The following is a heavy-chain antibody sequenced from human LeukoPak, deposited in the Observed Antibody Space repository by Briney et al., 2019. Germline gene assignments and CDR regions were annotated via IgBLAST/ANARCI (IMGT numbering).Heavy chain of an antibody. CDR2: INQDGSEK. J-gene: IGHJ4*02. V-gene: IGHV3-7*01. CDR3: ARARFYFDY. CDR1: GFTFSTYW. D-gene: IGHD3-16*01. Sequence: GGSLRLSCAASGFTFSTYWMSWVRQAPGKGLEWVANINQDGSEKYYVDSVKGRFTISRDNAKNSLYVQMNSLRAEDTAVYYCARARFYFDYWGQGILVTVSS.